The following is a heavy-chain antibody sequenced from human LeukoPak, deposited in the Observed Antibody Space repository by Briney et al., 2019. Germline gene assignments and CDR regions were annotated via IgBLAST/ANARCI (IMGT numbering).Heavy chain of an antibody. D-gene: IGHD6-13*01. CDR2: IYSAGTT. J-gene: IGHJ4*02. Sequence: GGSLRLSCEVSGITVSSTYVSWVREAPGKGPECVSVIYSAGTTYYTDSVKGRFTISRDNSKNTVSFQLNSLRVEDTADYYCACRSGISTTGIFWRHWGQGTLVTVSS. V-gene: IGHV3-66*01. CDR3: ACRSGISTTGIFWRH. CDR1: GITVSSTY.